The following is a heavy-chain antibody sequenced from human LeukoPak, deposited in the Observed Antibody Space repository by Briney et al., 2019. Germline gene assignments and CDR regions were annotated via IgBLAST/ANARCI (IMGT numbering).Heavy chain of an antibody. CDR1: GYSFTSYW. D-gene: IGHD3-9*01. CDR2: IYPGDSDT. J-gene: IGHJ4*02. V-gene: IGHV5-51*01. CDR3: ARARGYFDWLLSFYFDY. Sequence: GESLRISCKGSGYSFTSYWIGWVRQMPGKGLEWMGIIYPGDSDTRYSPSFQGQVTISADKSISTAYLQWSSLKASDTAMYYCARARGYFDWLLSFYFDYWGQGTLVTVSS.